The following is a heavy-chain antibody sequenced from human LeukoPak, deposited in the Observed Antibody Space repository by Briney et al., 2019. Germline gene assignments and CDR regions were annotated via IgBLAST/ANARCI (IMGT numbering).Heavy chain of an antibody. CDR1: GGSISSYY. CDR2: IYTSGST. D-gene: IGHD6-19*01. J-gene: IGHJ6*02. CDR3: ARSIEVGSGRYYYYYGMDV. V-gene: IGHV4-4*09. Sequence: SETLSLTCTVSGGSISSYYWSWIRQPPGKGLEWIGYIYTSGSTNYNPSLKSRVTISVDTSKNQFSLKLSSVTAADTAVYYCARSIEVGSGRYYYYYGMDVWGQGTTVTVSS.